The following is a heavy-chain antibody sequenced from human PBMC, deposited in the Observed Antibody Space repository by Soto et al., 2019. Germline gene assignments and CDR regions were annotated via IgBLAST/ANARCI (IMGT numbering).Heavy chain of an antibody. V-gene: IGHV3-30*18. J-gene: IGHJ6*02. CDR3: AKDRPSGSRPYYYGMDV. Sequence: QVPLVESGGGVVQPGRSLRLSCAASGFTFSSYGMHWVRQAAGKGLEWVAVISYDGSNKYYADSVKGRFTISRDNSKNTLYLQMNSLRAEDTAVYYCAKDRPSGSRPYYYGMDVWGHGTMVTVSS. CDR2: ISYDGSNK. D-gene: IGHD1-26*01. CDR1: GFTFSSYG.